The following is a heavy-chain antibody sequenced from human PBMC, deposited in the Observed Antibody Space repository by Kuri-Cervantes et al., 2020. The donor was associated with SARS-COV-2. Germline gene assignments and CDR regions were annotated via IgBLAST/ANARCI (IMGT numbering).Heavy chain of an antibody. Sequence: GESLKISCAASGFTFSSYAMHWVRQAPGKGLEWVAVISYDGSNKYYADSVKGRFTISRDNSKNTLYLQMNSLRAEDTAVYYCARGRSRITIFGVVISGVGYYFDYWGQGTLVTVSS. CDR2: ISYDGSNK. D-gene: IGHD3-3*01. J-gene: IGHJ4*02. V-gene: IGHV3-30-3*01. CDR1: GFTFSSYA. CDR3: ARGRSRITIFGVVISGVGYYFDY.